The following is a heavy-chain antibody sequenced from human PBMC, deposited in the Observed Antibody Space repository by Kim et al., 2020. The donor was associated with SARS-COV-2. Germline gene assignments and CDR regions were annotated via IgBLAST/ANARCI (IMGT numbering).Heavy chain of an antibody. J-gene: IGHJ4*02. V-gene: IGHV4-34*01. Sequence: SETLSLTCAVYGGSFSGYYWSWIRQPPGKGLEWIGEINHSGSTNYNPSLKSRVTISVDTSKNQLSLKLSSVTAADTAVYYCAIAAAGLIDYWGQGTLVTVSS. D-gene: IGHD6-13*01. CDR2: INHSGST. CDR1: GGSFSGYY. CDR3: AIAAAGLIDY.